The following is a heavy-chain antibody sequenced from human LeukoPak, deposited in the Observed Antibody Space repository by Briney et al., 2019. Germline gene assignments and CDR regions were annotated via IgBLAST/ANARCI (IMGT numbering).Heavy chain of an antibody. CDR1: GGTFSSYA. V-gene: IGHV1-69*06. Sequence: SVKVSCKASGGTFSSYAISWVRQAPGQGLEWMGGIIPIFGTANYAQKFQGRVTITADKSTSTAYMELSSLRSEDTAVYYCARARGAAMGFQHWGQGTLVTVSS. CDR2: IIPIFGTA. J-gene: IGHJ1*01. D-gene: IGHD5-18*01. CDR3: ARARGAAMGFQH.